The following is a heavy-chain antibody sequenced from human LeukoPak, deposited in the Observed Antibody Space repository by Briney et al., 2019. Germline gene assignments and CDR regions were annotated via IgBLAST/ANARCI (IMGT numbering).Heavy chain of an antibody. Sequence: GGSLRLSCGVSGFTFSNYAMHWVRQAPGKGLEWVALISYDGSKKYYADSVKGRFTISRDNSKNTLYLQMNSLRAEDTAVYYCARDGWSGYYKDYWGQGTLVTVSS. CDR1: GFTFSNYA. V-gene: IGHV3-30*04. CDR3: ARDGWSGYYKDY. J-gene: IGHJ4*02. D-gene: IGHD3-3*01. CDR2: ISYDGSKK.